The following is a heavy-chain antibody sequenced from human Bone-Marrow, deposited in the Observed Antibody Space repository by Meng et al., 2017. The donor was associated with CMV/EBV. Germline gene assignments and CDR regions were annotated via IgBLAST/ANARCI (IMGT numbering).Heavy chain of an antibody. J-gene: IGHJ5*02. CDR1: GGTFSSYA. Sequence: SVKVSCKASGGTFSSYAISWVRQAPGQGLEWMGGIIPIFGTANYAQKFQGRVTITTDESTSTAYMELSSLRSEDTAVYYCARDVGSGYYGVFNWFDPWGQGTLVTVSS. CDR2: IIPIFGTA. D-gene: IGHD3-22*01. CDR3: ARDVGSGYYGVFNWFDP. V-gene: IGHV1-69*05.